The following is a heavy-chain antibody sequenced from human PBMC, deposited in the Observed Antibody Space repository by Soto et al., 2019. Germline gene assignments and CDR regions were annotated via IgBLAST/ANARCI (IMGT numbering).Heavy chain of an antibody. Sequence: EVQLLESGGGLVQPGGSLRLSCAASGFTFSSYAMSWVRQAPGKGLEWVSAISGSGGSTYYADSLKGRFTISRDNSKNTLYLQLNSLRAEDTAVYYCAKDNPFVDAATIVFDYWGQGTLVTVSS. CDR3: AKDNPFVDAATIVFDY. J-gene: IGHJ4*02. CDR2: ISGSGGST. CDR1: GFTFSSYA. D-gene: IGHD2-15*01. V-gene: IGHV3-23*01.